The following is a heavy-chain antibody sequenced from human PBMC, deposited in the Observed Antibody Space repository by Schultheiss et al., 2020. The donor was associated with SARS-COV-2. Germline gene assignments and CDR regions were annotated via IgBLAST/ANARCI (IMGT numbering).Heavy chain of an antibody. J-gene: IGHJ5*02. Sequence: SETLSLTCTVSGGSVSSGGYNWSWIRQPPGKRLEWIGNLYYSGSTNYNPSLKSRVTISVDTSKNQFSLKLSSVTAADTAAYYCARGRKGPRPYQPFDAWGQGTLVTVSS. CDR1: GGSVSSGGYN. CDR2: LYYSGST. V-gene: IGHV4-61*08. CDR3: ARGRKGPRPYQPFDA. D-gene: IGHD2-21*01.